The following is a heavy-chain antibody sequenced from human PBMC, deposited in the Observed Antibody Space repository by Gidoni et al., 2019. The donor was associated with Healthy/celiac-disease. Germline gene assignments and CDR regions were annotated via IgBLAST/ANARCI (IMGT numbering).Heavy chain of an antibody. CDR3: ARGNEQQLVDFDY. CDR1: GFTFSSYS. CDR2: ISSSSSYI. Sequence: EVQLVESGGGLVKPGGSLRLSCAASGFTFSSYSMNWVRQAPGKGLGWVSSISSSSSYIYYADSVKGRFTISRDNAKNSLYLQMNSLRAEDTAVYYCARGNEQQLVDFDYWGQGTLVTVSS. D-gene: IGHD6-13*01. J-gene: IGHJ4*02. V-gene: IGHV3-21*01.